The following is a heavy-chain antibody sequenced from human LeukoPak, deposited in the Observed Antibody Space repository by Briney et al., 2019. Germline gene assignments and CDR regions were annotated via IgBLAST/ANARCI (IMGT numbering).Heavy chain of an antibody. D-gene: IGHD6-13*01. CDR2: IDASDSYT. CDR1: GYSFTSYW. CDR3: ASTGGYSSSWPNY. V-gene: IGHV5-10-1*01. Sequence: GESLRISGKGSGYSFTSYWISWVRQMPGKGLHWTGRIDASDSYTNYSPSFQGHVTISADKSISTAYLQWSRLKASDTAMYYCASTGGYSSSWPNYWGQGTLVTVSS. J-gene: IGHJ4*02.